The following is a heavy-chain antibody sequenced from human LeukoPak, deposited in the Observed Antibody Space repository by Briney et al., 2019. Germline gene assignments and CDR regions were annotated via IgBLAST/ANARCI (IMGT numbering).Heavy chain of an antibody. CDR1: GGSISSYY. V-gene: IGHV4-59*08. J-gene: IGHJ4*02. CDR2: IYYSGST. Sequence: PSETLSLTCTVSGGSISSYYWSWIRQPPGKGLEWIGYIYYSGSTNYNPSLKSRVTISVDTSKNQFSLKLSSVTAADTAVYYCARLWGGDTYYYDSSGYYVDYWGQGTLATVSS. D-gene: IGHD3-22*01. CDR3: ARLWGGDTYYYDSSGYYVDY.